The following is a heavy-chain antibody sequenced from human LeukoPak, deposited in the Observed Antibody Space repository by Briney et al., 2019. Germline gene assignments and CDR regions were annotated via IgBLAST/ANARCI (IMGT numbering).Heavy chain of an antibody. CDR1: GDSINSGHY. D-gene: IGHD1-7*01. Sequence: SETLSLTXGVSGDSINSGHYWGWIRQPPGKGLEWIGSMYHSGSTYYNPSLKSRVTISVDTSKNQFSLKLSSVTAADTAVYYCARGNWNLVFDYWGQGTLVTVSS. CDR3: ARGNWNLVFDY. V-gene: IGHV4-38-2*01. CDR2: MYHSGST. J-gene: IGHJ4*02.